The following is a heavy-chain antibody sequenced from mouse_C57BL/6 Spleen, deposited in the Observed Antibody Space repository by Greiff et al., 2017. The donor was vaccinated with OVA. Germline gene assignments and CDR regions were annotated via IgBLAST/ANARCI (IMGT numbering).Heavy chain of an antibody. CDR3: ARSTITTVVAPCDY. CDR2: IHPNSGST. Sequence: VKLQQPGAELVKPGASVKLSCKASGYTFTSYWMHWVKQRPGQGLEWIGMIHPNSGSTNYNEKFKSKATLTVDKSSSTAYMQLSSLTSADSAVYYCARSTITTVVAPCDYWGQGTTLTVSS. CDR1: GYTFTSYW. V-gene: IGHV1-64*01. D-gene: IGHD1-1*01. J-gene: IGHJ2*01.